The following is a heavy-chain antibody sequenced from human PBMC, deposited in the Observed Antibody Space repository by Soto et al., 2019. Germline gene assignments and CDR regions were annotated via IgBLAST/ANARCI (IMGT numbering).Heavy chain of an antibody. J-gene: IGHJ4*02. CDR1: GGTFSSYA. CDR3: ARPRDGYSYGRNIDY. CDR2: IIPIFGTA. V-gene: IGHV1-69*01. Sequence: QVQLLQSWAEVKKPGSSVKVSCKASGGTFSSYAISWVLQAPGQGLEWMGGIIPIFGTANYAQKFQGRVTITADESTSTAYMELSSLRSEDTAVYYCARPRDGYSYGRNIDYWGQGTLVTVSS. D-gene: IGHD5-18*01.